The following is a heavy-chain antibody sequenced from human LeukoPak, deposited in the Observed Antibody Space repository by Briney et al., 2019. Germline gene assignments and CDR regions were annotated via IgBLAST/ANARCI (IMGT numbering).Heavy chain of an antibody. J-gene: IGHJ6*03. D-gene: IGHD3-3*01. CDR3: ARDSGNHYDFWSGYYRYYYYMDV. V-gene: IGHV4-61*02. CDR1: GGSISSGSYY. Sequence: SETLSLTCTVSGGSISSGSYYWSWIRQPAGKGLEWIGRIYTSGSTNYNPSLKSRVTISVDTSKNQFSLKLSSVTAADTAVYYCARDSGNHYDFWSGYYRYYYYMDVWGKGTTVTVSS. CDR2: IYTSGST.